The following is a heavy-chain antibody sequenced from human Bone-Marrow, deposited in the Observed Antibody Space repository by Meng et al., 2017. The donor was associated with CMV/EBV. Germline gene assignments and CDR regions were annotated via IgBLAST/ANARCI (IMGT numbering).Heavy chain of an antibody. CDR1: GFTFSSYA. Sequence: GESLKISCAASGFTFSSYAMHWVRQAPGKGLEWVAVISYDGSNKYYADSVKGRFTISRDNSKNTLYLQMNSLRAEDTAVYYCARDLGDIVVVPAAIPRNYYYYYGMDVCGQGTTVTVSS. CDR2: ISYDGSNK. V-gene: IGHV3-30-3*01. CDR3: ARDLGDIVVVPAAIPRNYYYYYGMDV. J-gene: IGHJ6*02. D-gene: IGHD2-2*02.